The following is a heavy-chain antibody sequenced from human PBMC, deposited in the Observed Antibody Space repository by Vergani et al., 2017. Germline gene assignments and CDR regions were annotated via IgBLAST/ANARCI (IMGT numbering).Heavy chain of an antibody. CDR3: ARGCVGGSQKKWFDP. D-gene: IGHD3-16*01. J-gene: IGHJ5*02. V-gene: IGHV4-34*01. Sequence: QVQLQQWGAGLLKPSETLSLTCAVYGGSFSGYYWSWIRQPPGKGLEWIGEINHSGSTNYNPSLKSRVAISVDTSKNQFSLKLSSVTAADTAWYYCARGCVGGSQKKWFDPWGQGTLVTVSS. CDR1: GGSFSGYY. CDR2: INHSGST.